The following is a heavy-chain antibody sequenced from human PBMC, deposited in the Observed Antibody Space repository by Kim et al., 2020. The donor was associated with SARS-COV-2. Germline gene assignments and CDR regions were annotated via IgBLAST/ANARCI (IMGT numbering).Heavy chain of an antibody. CDR2: INHSGST. V-gene: IGHV4-34*01. CDR3: ARGRPNYDSSGYYSRALQPHAFDI. Sequence: SETLSLTCAVYGGSFSGYYWSWIRQPPGKGLEWIGEINHSGSTNYNPSLKSRVTISVDTSKNQFSLKLSSVTAAATAVYYCARGRPNYDSSGYYSRALQPHAFDIWGQGTMVTVSS. CDR1: GGSFSGYY. J-gene: IGHJ3*02. D-gene: IGHD3-22*01.